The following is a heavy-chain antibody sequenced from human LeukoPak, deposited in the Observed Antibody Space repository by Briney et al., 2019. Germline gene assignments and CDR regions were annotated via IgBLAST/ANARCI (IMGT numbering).Heavy chain of an antibody. CDR1: GGSISSYY. D-gene: IGHD2-2*01. V-gene: IGHV4-59*12. CDR2: IHYSGST. Sequence: SETLSLTCTVSGGSISSYYWSWIRQPPGKGLEWIGYIHYSGSTNYNSSLKSRVTMSVDTSKNQFSLKLSSVTAADTAVYYCARGQYQLPYYYYYMDVWGKGTTVTVSS. CDR3: ARGQYQLPYYYYYMDV. J-gene: IGHJ6*03.